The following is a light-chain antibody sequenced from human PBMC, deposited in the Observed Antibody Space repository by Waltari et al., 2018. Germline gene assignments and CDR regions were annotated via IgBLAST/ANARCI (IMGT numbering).Light chain of an antibody. Sequence: QVIQPPSILSASVGYTVTISCRVSHRINIWLAWYQQKPGKAPKLLIKKASTLEDGVPSRFSGSGSGTEFTLTIKSLQPDDFGTYFCQQFDTDVTFGQGTKGGI. V-gene: IGKV1-5*01. CDR3: QQFDTDVT. CDR2: KAS. CDR1: HRINIW. J-gene: IGKJ2*01.